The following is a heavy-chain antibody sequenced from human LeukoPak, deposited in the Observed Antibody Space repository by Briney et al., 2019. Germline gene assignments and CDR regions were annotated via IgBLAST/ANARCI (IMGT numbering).Heavy chain of an antibody. Sequence: SQTLSLTCTVSDGSISSGGYYWSWIRQHPGKGLEWIGYIYYSGSTYYNPSLKSRVTISVDTSKNQFSLKLSSVTAADTAVYYCARGYSSGWSWDYWGQGTLVTVSS. V-gene: IGHV4-31*03. CDR3: ARGYSSGWSWDY. D-gene: IGHD6-19*01. CDR1: DGSISSGGYY. J-gene: IGHJ4*02. CDR2: IYYSGST.